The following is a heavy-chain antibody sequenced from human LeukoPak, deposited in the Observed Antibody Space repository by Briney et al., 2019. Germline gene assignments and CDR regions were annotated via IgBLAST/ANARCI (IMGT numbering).Heavy chain of an antibody. CDR3: ADIRGTAATGWFDP. J-gene: IGHJ5*02. V-gene: IGHV3-23*01. D-gene: IGHD2-15*01. CDR1: GFTFSSYA. Sequence: PGGSLRLSCAASGFTFSSYAMSWVRQAPGKGLEWVSTISGSGGTTYYADSVKGRFTIFRDNSKNTLYLQMNSLRAEDTAVYYCADIRGTAATGWFDPWGQGTLVTVSS. CDR2: ISGSGGTT.